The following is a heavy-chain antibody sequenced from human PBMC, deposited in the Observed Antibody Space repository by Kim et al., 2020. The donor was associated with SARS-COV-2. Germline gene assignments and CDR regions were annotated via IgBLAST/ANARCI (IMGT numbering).Heavy chain of an antibody. CDR1: GFTFSDYY. V-gene: IGHV3-11*01. CDR3: ASPPPPDRGATVAAFDI. J-gene: IGHJ3*02. D-gene: IGHD5-12*01. CDR2: ISSSGSTI. Sequence: GGSLRLSCAASGFTFSDYYMSWIRQAPGKGLEWVSYISSSGSTIYYADSVKGRFTISRDNAKNSLYLQMNSLRAEDTAVYYCASPPPPDRGATVAAFDIWGQGTMVTVSS.